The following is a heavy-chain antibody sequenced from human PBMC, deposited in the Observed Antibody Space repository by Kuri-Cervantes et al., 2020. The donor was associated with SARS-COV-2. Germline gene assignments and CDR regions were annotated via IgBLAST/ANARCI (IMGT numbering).Heavy chain of an antibody. J-gene: IGHJ6*03. V-gene: IGHV1-8*03. CDR1: GYIFTSFD. Sequence: ASVKVSCKASGYIFTSFDISWVRQAPGQGLEWMGWISAYNGDTNYAQKFQGRVTITRNTSISTAYMELSSLRSEDTAVYYCARGRKVRFLEWTNGGYYYYMDVWGKGTTVTVSS. D-gene: IGHD3-3*01. CDR2: ISAYNGDT. CDR3: ARGRKVRFLEWTNGGYYYYMDV.